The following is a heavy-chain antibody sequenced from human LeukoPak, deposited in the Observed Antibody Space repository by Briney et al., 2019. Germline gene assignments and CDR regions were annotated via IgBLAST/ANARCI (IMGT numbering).Heavy chain of an antibody. CDR3: AAYGIAVAGIDY. V-gene: IGHV4-39*07. J-gene: IGHJ4*02. D-gene: IGHD6-19*01. CDR1: GGSINSSRSH. Sequence: SETLSLTCIVSGGSINSSRSHWGWIRQPPGKGLEWIGSIYYNGNTYYNPSLESRVTISVDTSKNQFSLKLSSVTAADTAVYYCAAYGIAVAGIDYWGQGTLVTVSS. CDR2: IYYNGNT.